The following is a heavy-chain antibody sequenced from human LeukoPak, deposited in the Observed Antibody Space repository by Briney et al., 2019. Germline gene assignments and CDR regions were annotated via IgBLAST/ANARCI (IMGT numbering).Heavy chain of an antibody. CDR3: ARVRTYDSGVLRYFDWEWYYFDY. V-gene: IGHV3-21*01. Sequence: GGSLRLSCAASRFTVSSYSINWVRQAPGKGLEWVSSISSSSSYIYYADSVKGRFTISRDNAKNSLYLQMNSLRAEDTAVYYCARVRTYDSGVLRYFDWEWYYFDYWGQGTLVTVSS. D-gene: IGHD3-9*01. J-gene: IGHJ4*02. CDR1: RFTVSSYS. CDR2: ISSSSSYI.